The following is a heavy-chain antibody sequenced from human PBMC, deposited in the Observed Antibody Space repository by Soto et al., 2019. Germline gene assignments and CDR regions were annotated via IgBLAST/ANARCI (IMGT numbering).Heavy chain of an antibody. V-gene: IGHV1-46*01. CDR1: GYTFSNYH. CDR2: MKPTDGST. D-gene: IGHD3-10*01. Sequence: ASVKVSCKTSGYTFSNYHIHWARQAPGQGLEWMGRMKPTDGSTTYAQKFQGRVTMTRDTSTSTAYMELSSLRSEDTAFYYCARESYGSDYWGQGTQVPVSS. CDR3: ARESYGSDY. J-gene: IGHJ4*02.